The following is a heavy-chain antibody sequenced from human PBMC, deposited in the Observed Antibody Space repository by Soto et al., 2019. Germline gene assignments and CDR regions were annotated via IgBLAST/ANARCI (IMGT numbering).Heavy chain of an antibody. V-gene: IGHV3-23*01. CDR2: ITGGGDNT. CDR1: GFTFTSYA. J-gene: IGHJ4*02. Sequence: EVQLLESGGDLVQPGGSLRLSCAASGFTFTSYAMSWIRQAPGKGLEWVSAITGGGDNTYYADSVKGRFTISRDNSKNTLHLQMNSPRAEDTAFYYCTQDGGSRDWLTVNWGQGTLVTVSS. CDR3: TQDGGSRDWLTVN. D-gene: IGHD3-9*01.